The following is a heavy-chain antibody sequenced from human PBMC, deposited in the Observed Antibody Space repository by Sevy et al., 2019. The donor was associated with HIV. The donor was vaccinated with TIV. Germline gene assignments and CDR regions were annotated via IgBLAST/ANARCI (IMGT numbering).Heavy chain of an antibody. V-gene: IGHV3-74*01. CDR1: GFTFTSDW. J-gene: IGHJ1*01. CDR3: VRGTSGVYRY. Sequence: GGSLRLSCVASGFTFTSDWMHWVRQAPGKGLVWVSRINSDGGIGNYADSVKGRFVISSDTAKNILYLQMDSLKVEDTAVYYCVRGTSGVYRYWGQGTLVTVSS. D-gene: IGHD2-15*01. CDR2: INSDGGIG.